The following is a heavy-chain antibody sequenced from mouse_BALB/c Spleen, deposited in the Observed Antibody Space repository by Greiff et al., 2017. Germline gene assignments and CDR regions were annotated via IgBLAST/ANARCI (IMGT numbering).Heavy chain of an antibody. Sequence: DVMLVESGGGLVKPGGSLKLSCAASGFTFSSYAMSWVRQSPEKRLEWVAEISSGGSYTYYPDTVTGRFTISRDNAKNTLYLEMSSLRSEDTAMYYCAREEVTTATLAMDYWGQGTSVTVSS. D-gene: IGHD1-2*01. CDR3: AREEVTTATLAMDY. J-gene: IGHJ4*01. CDR2: ISSGGSYT. V-gene: IGHV5-9-4*01. CDR1: GFTFSSYA.